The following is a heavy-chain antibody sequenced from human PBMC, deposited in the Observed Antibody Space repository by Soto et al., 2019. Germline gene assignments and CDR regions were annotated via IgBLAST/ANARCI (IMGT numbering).Heavy chain of an antibody. CDR3: ARGQIRDNWFDP. CDR1: GGSFSGYY. Sequence: SETLSLTCAVYGGSFSGYYWSWIRQPPGKGLEWIGEINHSGSTNYNPSLKSPVTISVDTSKNQFSLKLSSVTAADTAVYYCARGQIRDNWFDPWGQGTLVTVSS. D-gene: IGHD3-3*02. CDR2: INHSGST. J-gene: IGHJ5*02. V-gene: IGHV4-34*01.